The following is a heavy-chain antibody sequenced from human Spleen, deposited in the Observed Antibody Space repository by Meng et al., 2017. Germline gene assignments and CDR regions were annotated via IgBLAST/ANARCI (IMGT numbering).Heavy chain of an antibody. D-gene: IGHD5-18*01. Sequence: GGSLRLSCAASGFTFSSYWMHWVRQAPGKGLVWVSRINSDGSRTSYADSVKGRFTISRDNAKNTLYLQMNSLRAEDTAVYYCAREDTAMVEGFDYWGQGTLVTVSS. J-gene: IGHJ4*02. CDR3: AREDTAMVEGFDY. CDR2: INSDGSRT. V-gene: IGHV3-74*01. CDR1: GFTFSSYW.